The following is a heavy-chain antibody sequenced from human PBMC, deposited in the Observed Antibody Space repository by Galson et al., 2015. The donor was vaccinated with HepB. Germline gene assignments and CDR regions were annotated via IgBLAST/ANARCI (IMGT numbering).Heavy chain of an antibody. CDR1: GFTFSSYG. V-gene: IGHV3-30*18. CDR3: AKDLGTPPGYYYYGMDV. D-gene: IGHD2-15*01. Sequence: SLRLSCAASGFTFSSYGMHWVRQAPGKGLEWVALISYDGSNKYYADSVKGRFTISRDNSKNTLYLQMNSLRAEDTAVYYCAKDLGTPPGYYYYGMDVWGQGTTVTVSS. J-gene: IGHJ6*02. CDR2: ISYDGSNK.